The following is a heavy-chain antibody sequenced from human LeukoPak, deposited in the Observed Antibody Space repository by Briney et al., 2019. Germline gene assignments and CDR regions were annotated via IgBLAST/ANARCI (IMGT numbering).Heavy chain of an antibody. V-gene: IGHV3-33*01. CDR3: ARSSRPRDGDSGSYSLGY. CDR1: GFTFSSYG. CDR2: IWYDGSNK. Sequence: GGSLRLSCATSGFTFSSYGMHWVRQAPGKGLEWVAVIWYDGSNKYYADSVKGRFTISRDNSKNTLYLQMNSLRAEDTAVYYCARSSRPRDGDSGSYSLGYWGQGTLVTVSS. J-gene: IGHJ4*02. D-gene: IGHD3-10*01.